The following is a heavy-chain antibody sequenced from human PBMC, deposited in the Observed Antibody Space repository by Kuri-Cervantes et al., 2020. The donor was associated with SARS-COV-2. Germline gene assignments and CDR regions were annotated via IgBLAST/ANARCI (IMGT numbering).Heavy chain of an antibody. CDR1: GYSFTTYC. D-gene: IGHD3-3*01. V-gene: IGHV5-51*01. CDR2: IYPGDSDT. CDR3: ARRSDFQALDI. J-gene: IGHJ3*02. Sequence: GESLKISCKASGYSFTTYCIAWVRQKPGKGLEWMGIIYPGDSDTRYSPSFQGQVTISADKSISTAYLQWSSLKASDTAMYYCARRSDFQALDIWGQGTMVTVSS.